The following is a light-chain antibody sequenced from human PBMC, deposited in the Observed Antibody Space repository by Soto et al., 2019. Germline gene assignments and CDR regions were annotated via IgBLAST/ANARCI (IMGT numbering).Light chain of an antibody. CDR3: QQYGSSPRT. Sequence: EIVLTQSPGTLSMSPGERATLSCRASQSISSNYLAWYQQKPGQAPRLLIYGASSRATGIPDRVSGRGSGTDFPLTISRVEAEDFAVYYCQQYGSSPRTFGQGTKVEFK. V-gene: IGKV3-20*01. CDR2: GAS. J-gene: IGKJ1*01. CDR1: QSISSNY.